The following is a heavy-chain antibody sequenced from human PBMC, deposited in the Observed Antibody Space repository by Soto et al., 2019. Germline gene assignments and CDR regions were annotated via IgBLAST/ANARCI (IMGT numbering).Heavy chain of an antibody. V-gene: IGHV4-30-2*01. CDR1: GGSISSGGYS. J-gene: IGHJ6*02. CDR3: TRAKRTRAGIDV. Sequence: SETLSLSCAVSGGSISSGGYSWSWIRQPPGKGLEWIVYIHHSGSTYYNPSLKSRVTISVDRSKNQFSLNPSSVTAAGTAVYYCTRAKRTRAGIDVWGQWTTVAVSS. CDR2: IHHSGST. D-gene: IGHD1-1*01.